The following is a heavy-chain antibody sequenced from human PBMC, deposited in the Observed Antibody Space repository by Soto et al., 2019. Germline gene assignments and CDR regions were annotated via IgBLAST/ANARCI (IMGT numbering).Heavy chain of an antibody. J-gene: IGHJ4*02. CDR1: GGSISSYY. V-gene: IGHV4-59*08. Sequence: SETLSLTCTVSGGSISSYYWSWIRQPPGKGLEWIGYIYYSGSTNYNPSLKSRVTISVDTFKNQFSLKLSSVTAADTAVYYCARRRSSGWYDDYWGQGTLVTVSS. CDR2: IYYSGST. CDR3: ARRRSSGWYDDY. D-gene: IGHD6-19*01.